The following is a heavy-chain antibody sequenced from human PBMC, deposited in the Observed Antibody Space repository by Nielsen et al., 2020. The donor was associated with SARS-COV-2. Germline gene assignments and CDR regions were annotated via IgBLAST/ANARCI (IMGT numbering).Heavy chain of an antibody. Sequence: GGSLRLSCAASGFTFSSYDMHWVRQATGKGLEWVSAIGTAGDTYYPGSVKGRFTISRENAKNSLYLQMNSLRAGDTAVYYCARGDYLDYGDLRGAFDIWGQGTMVTVSS. D-gene: IGHD4-17*01. CDR2: IGTAGDT. CDR3: ARGDYLDYGDLRGAFDI. CDR1: GFTFSSYD. J-gene: IGHJ3*02. V-gene: IGHV3-13*04.